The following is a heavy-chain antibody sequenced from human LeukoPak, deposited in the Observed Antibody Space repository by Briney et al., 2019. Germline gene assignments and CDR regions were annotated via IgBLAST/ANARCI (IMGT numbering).Heavy chain of an antibody. V-gene: IGHV4-39*07. D-gene: IGHD2-2*01. Sequence: SETLSLTCTVSGGSISSSSYYWGWIRQPPGKGLEWIGSIYYSGSTYYNPSLKSRVTISVDTSKNQFSLKLSSVTAADTAVYYCAREASWGWTSNHDAFDIWGQGTMVTVSS. CDR3: AREASWGWTSNHDAFDI. J-gene: IGHJ3*02. CDR2: IYYSGST. CDR1: GGSISSSSYY.